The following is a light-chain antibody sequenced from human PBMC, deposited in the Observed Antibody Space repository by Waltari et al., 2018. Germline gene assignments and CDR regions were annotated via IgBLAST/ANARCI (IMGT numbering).Light chain of an antibody. CDR2: TDN. CDR3: AAWDDSVNGYV. CDR1: RSNIGDNA. Sequence: QSVLTQPPSASGTTGERVTISCSGSRSNIGDNAVNWYQHLPGAAPELLIYTDNQRPAGVPARFSGSKSGTSASLGISGLQSEDEATYYCAAWDDSVNGYVFGSGTEVTVL. V-gene: IGLV1-44*01. J-gene: IGLJ1*01.